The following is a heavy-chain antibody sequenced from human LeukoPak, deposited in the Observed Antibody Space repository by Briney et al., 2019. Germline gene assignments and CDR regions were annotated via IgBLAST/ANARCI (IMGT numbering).Heavy chain of an antibody. CDR3: ARDRRGYSYGYFDY. D-gene: IGHD5-18*01. CDR1: GXTFTSYG. CDR2: ISAYNGNT. J-gene: IGHJ4*02. Sequence: ASVKVSCKXXGXTFTSYGISWVRQAPGQGLEWMGWISAYNGNTNYAQKLQGRVTMTTDTSTSTAYMELRSLRSDDTAVYYRARDRRGYSYGYFDYWGQGTLVTVSS. V-gene: IGHV1-18*01.